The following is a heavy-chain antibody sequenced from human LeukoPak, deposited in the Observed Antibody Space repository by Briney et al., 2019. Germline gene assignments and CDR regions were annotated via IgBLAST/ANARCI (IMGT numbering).Heavy chain of an antibody. CDR1: GFTFSDYY. Sequence: SGGSLRLSCAASGFTFSDYYMSWIRQAPGKGLEWVSYISSSGSTIYYADSVKGRFTISRDNAKNSLYLQMNSLRAEDTAVYYCASTTSIAARGAFDIWGQGTMVTVSS. CDR3: ASTTSIAARGAFDI. CDR2: ISSSGSTI. V-gene: IGHV3-11*01. J-gene: IGHJ3*02. D-gene: IGHD6-6*01.